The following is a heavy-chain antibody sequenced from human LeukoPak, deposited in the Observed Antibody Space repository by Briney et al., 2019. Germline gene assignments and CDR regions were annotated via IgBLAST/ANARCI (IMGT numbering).Heavy chain of an antibody. J-gene: IGHJ4*02. CDR1: GFTFSSYW. D-gene: IGHD1-26*01. CDR3: ARDQVGATPFDY. V-gene: IGHV3-21*01. Sequence: GGSLRLSCAASGFTFSSYWMNWARQAPGKGLEWVSSISSSSSYIYYADSVKGRFTISRDNAKNSLYLQMNSLRAEDTAVYYCARDQVGATPFDYWGQGTLVTVSS. CDR2: ISSSSSYI.